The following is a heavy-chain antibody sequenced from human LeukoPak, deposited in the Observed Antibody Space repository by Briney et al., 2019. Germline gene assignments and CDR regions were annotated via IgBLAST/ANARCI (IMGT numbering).Heavy chain of an antibody. V-gene: IGHV4-4*07. CDR3: ARYRATTDAFDI. CDR2: IYTSGSA. D-gene: IGHD3-16*02. J-gene: IGHJ3*02. Sequence: SETLSLTCTVSGGSISSYYWSWIRQPAGKGLEWIGRIYTSGSANYNPSLKSRVTMSVDTSKNQFSLRLSSVTAADTAVYYCARYRATTDAFDIWGQGTMVTVSS. CDR1: GGSISSYY.